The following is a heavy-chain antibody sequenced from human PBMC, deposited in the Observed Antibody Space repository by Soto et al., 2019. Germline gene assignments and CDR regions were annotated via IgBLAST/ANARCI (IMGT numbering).Heavy chain of an antibody. CDR1: GFTFSSYW. D-gene: IGHD2-21*02. J-gene: IGHJ4*02. CDR3: AVVVTAQPWPDY. Sequence: EVQLVESGGGLVQPGGSLRLSCAASGFTFSSYWMHWVRQAPGKGLVWVSRIDSDGSVTNYADSVKGRFTISRDNAKNTLFLQMNSLRAEDTAVYYCAVVVTAQPWPDYWGQGTLVTVSS. V-gene: IGHV3-74*01. CDR2: IDSDGSVT.